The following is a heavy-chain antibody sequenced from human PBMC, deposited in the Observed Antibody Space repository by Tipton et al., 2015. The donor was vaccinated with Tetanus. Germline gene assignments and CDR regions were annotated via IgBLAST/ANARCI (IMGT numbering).Heavy chain of an antibody. V-gene: IGHV4-39*02. CDR1: GDSIGRTSPY. CDR3: ARVGYGDYTIDY. J-gene: IGHJ4*02. Sequence: TLSLTCTVSGDSIGRTSPYWGWIRQPPGKDLEWIGSIYRRETTYYNPSLKSRVPVSIDMSKNHFSLKLSSVTAADTAVYYCARVGYGDYTIDYWGQGTLVTVSS. CDR2: IYRRETT. D-gene: IGHD4-17*01.